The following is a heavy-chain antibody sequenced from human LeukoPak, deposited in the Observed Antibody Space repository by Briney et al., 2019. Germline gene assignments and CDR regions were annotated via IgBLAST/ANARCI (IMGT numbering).Heavy chain of an antibody. Sequence: PSETLSLTCTVSGGSISSYYWSWIRQPPGKGLEWIGYIYYSGSTYYNPSLKSRVTISVDTSKNQFSLKLSSVTAADTAVYYCASAGYSSSWYARDYYYMDVWGKGTTVTVSS. D-gene: IGHD6-13*01. CDR1: GGSISSYY. CDR2: IYYSGST. V-gene: IGHV4-59*12. CDR3: ASAGYSSSWYARDYYYMDV. J-gene: IGHJ6*03.